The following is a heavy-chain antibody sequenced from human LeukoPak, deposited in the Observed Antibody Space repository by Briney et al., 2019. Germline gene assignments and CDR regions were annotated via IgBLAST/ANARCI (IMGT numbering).Heavy chain of an antibody. D-gene: IGHD2-2*01. Sequence: GGSLRLSCAASGFTFSDYYMSCIRQAPGRGLEWVSYISSSGSTIYYADSAKGRFTISRDNAKNSLYLQMNSLRAEDTAVYYCAKDRESYYCSSTNCYLDYWGQGTLVTVSS. CDR3: AKDRESYYCSSTNCYLDY. CDR2: ISSSGSTI. J-gene: IGHJ4*02. CDR1: GFTFSDYY. V-gene: IGHV3-11*04.